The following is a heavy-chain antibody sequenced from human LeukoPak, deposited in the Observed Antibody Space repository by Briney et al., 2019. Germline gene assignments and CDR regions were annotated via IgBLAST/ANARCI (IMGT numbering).Heavy chain of an antibody. CDR2: IYYSGST. J-gene: IGHJ4*02. CDR1: GGSISSSSYY. Sequence: PSETLSLTCSVSGGSISSSSYYWGWIRQPPGKGLEWIGSIYYSGSTYYNPSLKSRVTISVDTSKNQFSLKLSSVTAADTAVYYCATRSYESGCYRVDYWGQGTLVTVSS. V-gene: IGHV4-39*01. D-gene: IGHD6-19*01. CDR3: ATRSYESGCYRVDY.